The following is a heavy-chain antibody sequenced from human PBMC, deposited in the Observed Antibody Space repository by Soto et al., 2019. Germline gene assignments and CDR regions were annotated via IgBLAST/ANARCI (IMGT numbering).Heavy chain of an antibody. CDR1: GFTFRSYW. CDR2: IKQDGSEK. CDR3: ARENWAFDI. Sequence: EGSLRLSCGASGFTFRSYWMSWVRQAPGRGLEWVANIKQDGSEKYYVDSVKGRFTISRDNAENSLYLQMNSLRDEDTAVYYCARENWAFDIWGQGTMVTVSS. J-gene: IGHJ3*02. V-gene: IGHV3-7*01.